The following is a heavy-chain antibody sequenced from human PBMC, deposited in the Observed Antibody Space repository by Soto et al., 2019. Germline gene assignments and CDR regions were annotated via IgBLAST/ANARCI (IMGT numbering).Heavy chain of an antibody. J-gene: IGHJ5*02. V-gene: IGHV1-69*12. Sequence: QVQLVQSGAEVKKPGSSVKVSCKASGGTFSSYAISWVRQAPGQGLEWMGGIIPIFGTANYAQKFQGRVTITADESTSTAYMELSSLRSADPAVYYCARDGVAAPWFDPWGQGTLVTVSS. CDR1: GGTFSSYA. CDR3: ARDGVAAPWFDP. CDR2: IIPIFGTA. D-gene: IGHD6-6*01.